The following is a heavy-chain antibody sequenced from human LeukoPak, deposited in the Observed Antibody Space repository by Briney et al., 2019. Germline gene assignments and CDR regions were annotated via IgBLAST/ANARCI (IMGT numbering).Heavy chain of an antibody. V-gene: IGHV3-23*01. CDR1: GFTFSSYA. D-gene: IGHD1-26*01. CDR3: AKRYRDGSYYDY. Sequence: GGSLRLSCAASGFTFSSYAMSWVRQAPGKGLEWVSAISGSGGSTYYADSVKGRFTISRGNSKNTLYLQMNSLRAEDTAVYYCAKRYRDGSYYDYWGQGTLVTVSS. CDR2: ISGSGGST. J-gene: IGHJ4*02.